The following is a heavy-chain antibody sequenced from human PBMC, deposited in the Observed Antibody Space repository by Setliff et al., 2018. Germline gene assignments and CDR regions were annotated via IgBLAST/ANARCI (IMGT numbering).Heavy chain of an antibody. CDR1: GGTFSSYA. J-gene: IGHJ4*02. V-gene: IGHV1-69*10. Sequence: GASVKVSCKASGGTFSSYAISWVRQAPGQGLEWMGGSIPILGIANYAQKFQGRVTITADKSTSTAYMELSSLRAEDTAVYYCARVSPRARKLTGDLDYWGQGTLVTVSS. D-gene: IGHD7-27*01. CDR3: ARVSPRARKLTGDLDY. CDR2: SIPILGIA.